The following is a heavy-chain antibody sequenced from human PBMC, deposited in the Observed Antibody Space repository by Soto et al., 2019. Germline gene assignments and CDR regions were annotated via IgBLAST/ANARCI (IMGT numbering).Heavy chain of an antibody. J-gene: IGHJ4*02. CDR1: GGSFSGYY. CDR2: INHSGST. Sequence: SETLSLTCAVYGGSFSGYYWSWIRQPPGKGLEWIGEINHSGSTNYNPSHKSRVTISVDTSKNQFSLKLSSVTAADTAVYYCARGPDYSTKVNDSWGQGTLVTVSS. V-gene: IGHV4-34*01. D-gene: IGHD6-13*01. CDR3: ARGPDYSTKVNDS.